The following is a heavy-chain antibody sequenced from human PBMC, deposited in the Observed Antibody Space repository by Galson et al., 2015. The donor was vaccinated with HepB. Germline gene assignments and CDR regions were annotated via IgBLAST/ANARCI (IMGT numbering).Heavy chain of an antibody. CDR1: GDSVSRGGYY. CDR2: VYESGVS. J-gene: IGHJ5*02. Sequence: ETLSLTCSVSGDSVSRGGYYWGWIRQPPGEGLEWIGNVYESGVSHYNPSLRSRATISIDTSRNQFSLQLTSMTAADTAMYYCARVPSWGHLGYFDPWGQGTLVTVSS. CDR3: ARVPSWGHLGYFDP. V-gene: IGHV4-39*07. D-gene: IGHD3-16*01.